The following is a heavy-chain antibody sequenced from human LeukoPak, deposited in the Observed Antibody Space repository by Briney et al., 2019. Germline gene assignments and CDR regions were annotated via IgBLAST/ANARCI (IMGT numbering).Heavy chain of an antibody. Sequence: GGSLRLSCAASGFTFSNYAMSWVGQAPGKGLEWVSGISASGTMTYYADSVKGRFTISRHNSKNTLYLQMNSLRAEDTAVYYCAKDLRGYDQGYFDYWGQGTLVTVSS. D-gene: IGHD5-12*01. V-gene: IGHV3-23*01. CDR2: ISASGTMT. J-gene: IGHJ4*02. CDR1: GFTFSNYA. CDR3: AKDLRGYDQGYFDY.